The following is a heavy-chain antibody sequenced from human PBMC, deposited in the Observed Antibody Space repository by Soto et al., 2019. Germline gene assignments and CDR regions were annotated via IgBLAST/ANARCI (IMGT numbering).Heavy chain of an antibody. V-gene: IGHV3-33*01. D-gene: IGHD2-2*01. CDR1: GFTFSSYG. Sequence: PGGSLRLSCAASGFTFSSYGMHWVRQAPGKGLEWVAVIWYDGSNKYYADSVKGRFTISRDNSKNTLYLQMNSLRAEDTAVYYCARGPLRYQLLGWGDYYYGMDVWGQGSTVTVSS. CDR3: ARGPLRYQLLGWGDYYYGMDV. CDR2: IWYDGSNK. J-gene: IGHJ6*02.